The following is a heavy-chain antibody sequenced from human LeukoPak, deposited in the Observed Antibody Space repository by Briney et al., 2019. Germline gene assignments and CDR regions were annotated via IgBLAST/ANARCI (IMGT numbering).Heavy chain of an antibody. CDR1: GFTFSHYG. CDR2: IWSDGTEK. CDR3: AKDAQRGFDFSNSLES. V-gene: IGHV3-33*06. D-gene: IGHD4-11*01. J-gene: IGHJ4*02. Sequence: QPGRSLTLSCATSGFTFSHYGMHWVRQAPGKGLEWVAVIWSDGTEKYYGDSVKGRFTISRDNSKKTVYLQMNSLRVEGTAIYYCAKDAQRGFDFSNSLESWGQGTLVTVSS.